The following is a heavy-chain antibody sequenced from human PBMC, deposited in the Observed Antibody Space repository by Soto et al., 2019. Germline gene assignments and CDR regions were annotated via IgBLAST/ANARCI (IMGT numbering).Heavy chain of an antibody. CDR1: GGTFNSYV. D-gene: IGHD5-12*01. V-gene: IGHV1-69*12. CDR3: ARDLGSGYDPGDY. Sequence: QVQLVQSGAEVKKPGSSVKVSCKASGGTFNSYVFNWVRQAPGQGLEWMGGIISIFGTPNYGQKFQGRVMITADEYTSTGFMELSSLTSEDTAIYYCARDLGSGYDPGDYWGQGTLVTVSS. CDR2: IISIFGTP. J-gene: IGHJ4*02.